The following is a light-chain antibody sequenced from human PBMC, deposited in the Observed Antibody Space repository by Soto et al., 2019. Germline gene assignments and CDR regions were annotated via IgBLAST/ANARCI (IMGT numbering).Light chain of an antibody. CDR1: QSLLQSNGYNY. CDR2: LGS. J-gene: IGKJ1*01. Sequence: DIVLTQSPLSLPVTPGEPASISCRSSQSLLQSNGYNYLDWYLQKPGQSPQLLIYLGSNRASGVPERFSGSGSGTDFTLKISRVEAEDVGVYYCMQALQTPPWTFGQGTKVEI. V-gene: IGKV2-28*01. CDR3: MQALQTPPWT.